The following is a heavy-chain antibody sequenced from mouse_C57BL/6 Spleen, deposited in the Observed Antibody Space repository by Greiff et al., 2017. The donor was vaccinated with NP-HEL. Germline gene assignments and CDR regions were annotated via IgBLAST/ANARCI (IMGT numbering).Heavy chain of an antibody. Sequence: QVQLKQPGAELVRPGSSVKLSCKASGYTFTSYWMHWVKQRPIQGLEWIGNIDPSDSETHYNQKFKDKATLTVDKSSSTAYMQLSSLTSEDSAVYYCARERTYYSNSAWFAYWGQGTLVTVSA. V-gene: IGHV1-52*01. CDR3: ARERTYYSNSAWFAY. D-gene: IGHD2-5*01. CDR1: GYTFTSYW. J-gene: IGHJ3*01. CDR2: IDPSDSET.